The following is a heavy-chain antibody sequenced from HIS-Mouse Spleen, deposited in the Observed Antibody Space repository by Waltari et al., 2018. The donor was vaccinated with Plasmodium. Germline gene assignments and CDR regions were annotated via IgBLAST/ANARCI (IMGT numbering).Heavy chain of an antibody. J-gene: IGHJ4*02. CDR1: GYTFSSYG. V-gene: IGHV1-18*01. D-gene: IGHD1-26*01. Sequence: QVQLVQSVAEGKRPGAAVKVSCKASGYTFSSYGISWVRQAPGQGLEWMGWISGYNGNTNYAKKAQGRVTMTTDTSTSTSYMELRSLRSDDTAVYSCASLLPWVHGHFDYWGQGSLVTVSS. CDR3: ASLLPWVHGHFDY. CDR2: ISGYNGNT.